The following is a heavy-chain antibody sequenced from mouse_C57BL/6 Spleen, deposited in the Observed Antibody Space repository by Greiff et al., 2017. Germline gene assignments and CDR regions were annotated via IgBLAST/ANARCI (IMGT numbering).Heavy chain of an antibody. CDR2: IYPGSGST. D-gene: IGHD1-1*01. CDR3: AIIYYYGSSYAMDY. V-gene: IGHV1-55*01. Sequence: QVQLQQPGAELVKPGASVKMSCKASGYTFTSYWITWVKQRPGQGLEWIGDIYPGSGSTNYNEKFKSKATLTVDTSSSTAYMPLRSLTSEDSAVYYCAIIYYYGSSYAMDYWGQGTSVTVSS. CDR1: GYTFTSYW. J-gene: IGHJ4*01.